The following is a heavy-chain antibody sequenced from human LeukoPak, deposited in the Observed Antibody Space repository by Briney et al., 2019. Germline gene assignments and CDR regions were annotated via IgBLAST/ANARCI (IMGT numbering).Heavy chain of an antibody. D-gene: IGHD3-10*01. CDR2: ISNSII. CDR3: VRDHLWAFDY. V-gene: IGHV3-48*01. Sequence: GGSLRLSCAVSGFTFRTYWMHWVRQAPGKGLEWVSYISNSIIDYADSVKGRFTISRDNAKNSLYLQMNSLRAEDTAVYYCVRDHLWAFDYWGQGTLVTVSS. J-gene: IGHJ4*02. CDR1: GFTFRTYW.